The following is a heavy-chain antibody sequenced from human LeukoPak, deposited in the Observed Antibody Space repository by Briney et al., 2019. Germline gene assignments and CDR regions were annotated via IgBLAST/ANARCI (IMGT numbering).Heavy chain of an antibody. CDR1: GFTFSSYD. D-gene: IGHD4-23*01. V-gene: IGHV3-21*01. CDR3: ASVTYGGNSAFDI. CDR2: ISSSSSYI. J-gene: IGHJ3*02. Sequence: GGSLRLSCAASGFTFSSYDMNWVRQAPGKGLEWVSSISSSSSYIYYADSVKGRFTISRDNAKNSLYLQMNSLRAEDTAVYYCASVTYGGNSAFDIWGQGTMVTVSS.